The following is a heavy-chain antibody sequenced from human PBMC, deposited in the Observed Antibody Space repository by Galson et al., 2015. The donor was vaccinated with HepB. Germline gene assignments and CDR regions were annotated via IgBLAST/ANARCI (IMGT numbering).Heavy chain of an antibody. V-gene: IGHV3-23*01. J-gene: IGHJ4*02. Sequence: SLRLSCAASGFTFSSYAMSWVRQAPGKGLEWVSAISGGGGSTYYADSVKGRFTISRDNSKNTLYLQMNSLRAEDTAVYYCAKLALTRLPTTRPYYFDYWGQGTLVTVSS. CDR3: AKLALTRLPTTRPYYFDY. CDR1: GFTFSSYA. CDR2: ISGGGGST. D-gene: IGHD1-14*01.